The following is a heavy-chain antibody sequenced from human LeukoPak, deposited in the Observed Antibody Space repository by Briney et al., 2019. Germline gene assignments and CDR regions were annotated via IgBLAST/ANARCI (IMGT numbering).Heavy chain of an antibody. V-gene: IGHV3-7*01. D-gene: IGHD5-18*01. CDR2: ITPDGSGK. CDR1: GFSFRDYW. CDR3: AGRGGYVDTAMTNY. J-gene: IGHJ4*02. Sequence: GGSLRLSCAASGFSFRDYWMSWVRQAPGKGLEWVADITPDGSGKTYVDSVKGRFTMSRDNAKQSLYVQMDTLTAEDTAVYYCAGRGGYVDTAMTNYWGQGTLVTVSS.